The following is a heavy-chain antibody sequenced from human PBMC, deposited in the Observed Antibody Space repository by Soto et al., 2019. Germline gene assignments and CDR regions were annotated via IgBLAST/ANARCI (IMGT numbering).Heavy chain of an antibody. CDR2: ITTYSGHT. V-gene: IGHV1-18*01. CDR1: GYIFTTHG. D-gene: IGHD3-10*01. Sequence: GASVKVSCTASGYIFTTHGITWVRQAPGQGLEWMGLITTYSGHTSYSPSLQGRVSMTRDTATSTAYMELKRLRADDTAVYYCARFFGSSYSPPHCSAPGGKGTLAPVPP. CDR3: ARFFGSSYSPPHCSAP. J-gene: IGHJ5*02.